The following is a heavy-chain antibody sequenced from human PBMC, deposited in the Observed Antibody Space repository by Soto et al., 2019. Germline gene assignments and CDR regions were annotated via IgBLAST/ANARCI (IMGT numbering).Heavy chain of an antibody. CDR2: IYYSWIS. D-gene: IGHD2-2*01. V-gene: IGHV4-59*13. Sequence: TSETLSLTCTVSCDSIISYYWIWILQPPGKELEWIVYIYYSWISDYSPCLKSRGTRSADTSKNQFSLKLSSVTAADTAVYDCARDEYQLPHYYYYGMDVWGQGTTVTVSS. CDR1: CDSIISYY. CDR3: ARDEYQLPHYYYYGMDV. J-gene: IGHJ6*02.